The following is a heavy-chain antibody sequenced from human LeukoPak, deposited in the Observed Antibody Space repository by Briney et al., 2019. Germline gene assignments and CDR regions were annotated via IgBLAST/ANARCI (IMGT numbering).Heavy chain of an antibody. CDR2: INHSGST. Sequence: SETLSLTCAVYGGSFSGYYWSWIRQPPGKWLEWIGEINHSGSTNYNPSLNSRVTISVDTYKNQFYLKVSSVTAADTAVYYCARRGRSSVYWGQGTLVTVSS. V-gene: IGHV4-34*01. D-gene: IGHD3-22*01. CDR3: ARRGRSSVY. J-gene: IGHJ4*02. CDR1: GGSFSGYY.